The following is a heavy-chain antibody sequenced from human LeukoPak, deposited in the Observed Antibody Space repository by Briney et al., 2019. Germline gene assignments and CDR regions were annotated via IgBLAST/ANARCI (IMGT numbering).Heavy chain of an antibody. V-gene: IGHV3-48*01. CDR2: ISSSRSTI. CDR3: AKVGYSGYDTNYYYYYGMDV. J-gene: IGHJ6*02. Sequence: GGSLRLSCAASGFTFSSYSMTWVRQAPGKGLEWVSYISSSRSTIYYADSVKGRFTISRDNSKNTLYLQMNSLRAEDTAVYYCAKVGYSGYDTNYYYYYGMDVWGQGTTVTVSS. CDR1: GFTFSSYS. D-gene: IGHD5-12*01.